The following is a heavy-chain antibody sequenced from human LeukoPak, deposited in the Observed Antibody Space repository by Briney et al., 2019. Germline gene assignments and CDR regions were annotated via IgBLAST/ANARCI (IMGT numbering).Heavy chain of an antibody. Sequence: GGSLRLSCAASGFTVSSNYMSWVRQARGKGLEWVSVIYSGGSTYYADSVKGRFTISRDNSKNTLYLQMNSLRAEDTAVYYCARMGFGELSYYYYGMDVWGQGTTVTVSS. CDR2: IYSGGST. CDR1: GFTVSSNY. D-gene: IGHD3-10*01. J-gene: IGHJ6*02. V-gene: IGHV3-53*01. CDR3: ARMGFGELSYYYYGMDV.